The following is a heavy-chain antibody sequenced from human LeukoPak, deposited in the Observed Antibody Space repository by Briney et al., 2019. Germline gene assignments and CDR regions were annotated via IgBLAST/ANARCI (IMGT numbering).Heavy chain of an antibody. V-gene: IGHV3-30*18. CDR3: AKAESPNNRYNWYDKRRPYGMDV. D-gene: IGHD1-20*01. CDR2: ISYDGSNK. CDR1: GFTFSSYG. Sequence: GGSLRLSCAAAGFTFSSYGMHWVRQAPGKGLGWVAVISYDGSNKYYADSVTGRFTISRDNSKTTMYLPMNSRSDEDTAVYFCAKAESPNNRYNWYDKRRPYGMDVWGQGTTVTVSS. J-gene: IGHJ6*02.